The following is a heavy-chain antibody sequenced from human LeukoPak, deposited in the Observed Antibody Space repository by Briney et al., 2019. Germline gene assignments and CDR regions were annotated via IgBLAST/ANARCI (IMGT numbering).Heavy chain of an antibody. CDR1: GYTFTSYG. CDR2: ISAYNGNT. V-gene: IGHV1-18*01. Sequence: ASVNVSCKASGYTFTSYGISWVRQAPGQGLEWMGWISAYNGNTNYAQKLQGRVTMTTDTSTSTAYMELRSLRSDDTAVYYCARDSSLDYYGSGSYSYYYYGMDVWGQGTTVAVSS. CDR3: ARDSSLDYYGSGSYSYYYYGMDV. J-gene: IGHJ6*02. D-gene: IGHD3-10*01.